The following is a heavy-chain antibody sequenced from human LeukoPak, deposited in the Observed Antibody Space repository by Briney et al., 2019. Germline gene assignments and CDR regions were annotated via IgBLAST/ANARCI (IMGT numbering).Heavy chain of an antibody. V-gene: IGHV4-34*01. CDR1: GGSFGGYY. D-gene: IGHD6-13*01. J-gene: IGHJ3*01. CDR3: ARISSSNWYNERGAFDV. Sequence: SETLSLTCAVYGGSFGGYYWSWIRQPPGKGLEWIGEINHSGSTNYNPSLKSRVTISVDTSKNQFSLKLRSVTAADTAVYYCARISSSNWYNERGAFDVWGQGTMVTVSS. CDR2: INHSGST.